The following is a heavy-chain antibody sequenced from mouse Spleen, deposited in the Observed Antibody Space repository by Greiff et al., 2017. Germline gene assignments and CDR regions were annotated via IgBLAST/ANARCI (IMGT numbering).Heavy chain of an antibody. J-gene: IGHJ1*01. V-gene: IGHV1S127*01. CDR1: GYTFTSYW. CDR3: ARSVYDGYYDWYFDV. D-gene: IGHD2-3*01. Sequence: QVQLQQSGPELVRPGASVKMSCKASGYTFTSYWMHWVKQRPGQGLEWIGMIDPSNSETRLNQKFKDKATLNVDKSSNTAYMQLSSLTSEDSAVYYCARSVYDGYYDWYFDVWGAGTTVTVSS. CDR2: IDPSNSET.